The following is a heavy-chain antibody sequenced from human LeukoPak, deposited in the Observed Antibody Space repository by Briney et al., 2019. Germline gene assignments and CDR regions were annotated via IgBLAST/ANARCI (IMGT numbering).Heavy chain of an antibody. CDR3: AELGITMIGGV. CDR1: GFTFSSYG. V-gene: IGHV3-48*03. D-gene: IGHD3-10*02. Sequence: GGSLRLSCAASGFTFSSYGMQWVRQAPGKGLEWVSYISSSGSTIYHADSVKGRFTISRDIAKNSVYLQMNSLRAKDTAVYYCAELGITMIGGVWGKGTTVTISS. CDR2: ISSSGSTI. J-gene: IGHJ6*04.